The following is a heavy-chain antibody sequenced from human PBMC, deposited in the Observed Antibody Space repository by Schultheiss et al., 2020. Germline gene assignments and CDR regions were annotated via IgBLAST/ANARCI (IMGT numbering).Heavy chain of an antibody. CDR1: GYTLTELS. Sequence: ASVKVSCKVSGYTLTELSMHWVRQAPGKGLEWMGGFDPEDGETIYAQKFQGRVTMTEDTSTDTAYMELSSLRSEDTAVYYCATARHSSSWYANWFDPWGQGTLVNGYS. V-gene: IGHV1-24*01. CDR3: ATARHSSSWYANWFDP. J-gene: IGHJ5*02. CDR2: FDPEDGET. D-gene: IGHD6-13*01.